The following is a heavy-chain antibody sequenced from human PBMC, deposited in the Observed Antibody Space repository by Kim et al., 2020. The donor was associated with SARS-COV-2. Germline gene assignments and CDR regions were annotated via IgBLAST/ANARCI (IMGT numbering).Heavy chain of an antibody. CDR3: ARGRRIVGASYFDY. D-gene: IGHD1-26*01. V-gene: IGHV4-34*13. Sequence: TPSPKRRVTISVDTSKTQFPPKLSSVTAADTAVYYCARGRRIVGASYFDYWGQGTLVTVSS. J-gene: IGHJ4*02.